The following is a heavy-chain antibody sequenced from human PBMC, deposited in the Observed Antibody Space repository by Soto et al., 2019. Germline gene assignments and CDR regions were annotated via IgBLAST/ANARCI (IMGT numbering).Heavy chain of an antibody. CDR1: GGSINSGDYH. CDR2: IYYSGST. CDR3: ARDYRVPSDGAMDV. J-gene: IGHJ6*02. D-gene: IGHD3-16*02. V-gene: IGHV4-30-4*08. Sequence: SETLSLTCTVSGGSINSGDYHWSWIRQTQGKGLEWIGAIYYSGSTYYNPSLKSRIRISVETSKNQFSLKVNSVTAADTAVYYCARDYRVPSDGAMDVWGQGTTVTVSS.